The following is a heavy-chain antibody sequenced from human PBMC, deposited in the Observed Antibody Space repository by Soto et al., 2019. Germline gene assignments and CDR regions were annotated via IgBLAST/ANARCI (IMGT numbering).Heavy chain of an antibody. CDR1: GYTFSSYG. D-gene: IGHD3-22*01. Sequence: QVQLVQSGGEVKKPGASVKVSCKASGYTFSSYGINWVRQAPGQGLEWLGWISPYDGNTKYAQILQGRVSMTTDTSTKTADRERRSLRSDDTAVYYCARGGYYDSSGSRNYHYYGMNVWGQGTTVTVSS. CDR2: ISPYDGNT. J-gene: IGHJ6*02. CDR3: ARGGYYDSSGSRNYHYYGMNV. V-gene: IGHV1-18*01.